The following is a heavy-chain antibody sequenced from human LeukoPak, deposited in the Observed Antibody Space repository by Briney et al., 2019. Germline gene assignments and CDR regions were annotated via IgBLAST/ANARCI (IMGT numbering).Heavy chain of an antibody. CDR2: MNPNSGNT. D-gene: IGHD3-22*01. CDR1: GYTFTSYD. V-gene: IGHV1-8*01. J-gene: IGHJ4*02. CDR3: GKAGEDYYDETAAPY. Sequence: ASVKVSCKASGYTFTSYDINWVRQATGQGLEWMGWMNPNSGNTGYAQKFQGRVTMTRNTSISTAYMELSSLRSEDTAVYYCGKAGEDYYDETAAPYWGQGTLVTVSS.